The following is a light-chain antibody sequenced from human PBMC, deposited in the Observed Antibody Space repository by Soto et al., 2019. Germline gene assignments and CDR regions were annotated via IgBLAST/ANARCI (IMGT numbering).Light chain of an antibody. Sequence: EIVMTQSPATLSVSPGERATLSCRASQSVSSNLAWYQQKPGQAPRLLVYGASTRPTGILTRFSGSGSGTEFTLTISSLQSEDFAVYYCQQYNNWPLWTFGQGTKVEIK. CDR1: QSVSSN. CDR3: QQYNNWPLWT. V-gene: IGKV3-15*01. J-gene: IGKJ1*01. CDR2: GAS.